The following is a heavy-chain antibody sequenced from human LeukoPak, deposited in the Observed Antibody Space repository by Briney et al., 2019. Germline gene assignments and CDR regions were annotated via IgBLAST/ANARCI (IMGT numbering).Heavy chain of an antibody. D-gene: IGHD3-22*01. J-gene: IGHJ5*02. CDR1: GGSISSGGYY. Sequence: SETLSLTCTVSGGSISSGGYYWSWIRQHPGKGLEWIGYIYYSGSTYYNPSLKSRVTISVDTSKNQFSLKLSSVTAADTAVYYCAREYYYDSSGYTDNWFDPWGQGTLVTVSS. CDR2: IYYSGST. V-gene: IGHV4-31*03. CDR3: AREYYYDSSGYTDNWFDP.